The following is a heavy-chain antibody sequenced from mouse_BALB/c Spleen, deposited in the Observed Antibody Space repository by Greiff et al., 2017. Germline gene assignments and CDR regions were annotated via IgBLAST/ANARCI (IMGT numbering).Heavy chain of an antibody. CDR1: GYSITSDYA. CDR3: AREGRLANWAWFAY. CDR2: ISYSGST. Sequence: EVNLVESGPGLVKPSQSLSLTCTVTGYSITSDYAWNWIRQFPGNKLEWMGYISYSGSTSYNPSLKSRISITRDTSKNQFFLQLNSVTTEDTATYYCAREGRLANWAWFAYWGQGTLVTVSA. V-gene: IGHV3-2*02. D-gene: IGHD4-1*01. J-gene: IGHJ3*01.